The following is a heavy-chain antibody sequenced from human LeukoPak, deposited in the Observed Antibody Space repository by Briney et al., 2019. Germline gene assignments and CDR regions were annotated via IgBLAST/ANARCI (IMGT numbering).Heavy chain of an antibody. J-gene: IGHJ3*02. CDR1: GGSISSYY. V-gene: IGHV4-59*08. CDR2: IYYSGST. D-gene: IGHD6-19*01. Sequence: SETLSLTCTVSGGSISSYYWSWIRQPPGKGLEWIGYIYYSGSTNYNPSLKSRVTISVGTSKNQFSLKLSSVTAADTAVYYCARHLSGWSAFDIWGQGTMVTVSS. CDR3: ARHLSGWSAFDI.